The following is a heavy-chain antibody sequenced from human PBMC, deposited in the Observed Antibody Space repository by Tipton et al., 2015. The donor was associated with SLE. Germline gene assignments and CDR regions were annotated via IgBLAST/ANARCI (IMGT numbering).Heavy chain of an antibody. V-gene: IGHV4-34*01. CDR3: ARLGVGDYFDY. CDR2: INHSGST. CDR1: GGSFSGYY. Sequence: TLSLTCAVYGGSFSGYYWSWIRQPPGKGLEWIGEINHSGSTNYNPSLKSRVTISVDTPKNQFSLKLSSVTAADTAVYYCARLGVGDYFDYWGQGTLVTVSS. D-gene: IGHD2-8*01. J-gene: IGHJ4*02.